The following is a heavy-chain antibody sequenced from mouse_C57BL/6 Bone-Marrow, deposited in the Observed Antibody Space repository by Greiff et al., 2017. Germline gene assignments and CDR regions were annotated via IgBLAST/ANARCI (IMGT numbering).Heavy chain of an antibody. V-gene: IGHV5-6*01. CDR1: GFTFSSYG. Sequence: EVKLMESGGDLVKPGGSLKLSCAASGFTFSSYGMSWVRQTPDKRLEWVATISSGGSYTYYPDSVKGRFTISRDNAKNNLYLQMSRLKSGDTAMYYSARYPNYGGSYGFAYWGQGTLVTVSA. J-gene: IGHJ3*01. CDR3: ARYPNYGGSYGFAY. CDR2: ISSGGSYT. D-gene: IGHD1-1*01.